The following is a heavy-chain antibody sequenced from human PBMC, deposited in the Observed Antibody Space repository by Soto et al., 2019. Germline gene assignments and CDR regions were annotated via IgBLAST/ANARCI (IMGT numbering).Heavy chain of an antibody. CDR2: IWYDGSNK. D-gene: IGHD6-13*01. Sequence: GGSLRLSCAASGFTFSSYGMHWVRQAPGEGLEWVAVIWYDGSNKYYADSVKGRFTISRDNSKNTLYLQMNSLRAEDTAVYYCAFSSSLSYYYMDVWGKGTTVTVSS. CDR3: AFSSSLSYYYMDV. J-gene: IGHJ6*03. CDR1: GFTFSSYG. V-gene: IGHV3-33*01.